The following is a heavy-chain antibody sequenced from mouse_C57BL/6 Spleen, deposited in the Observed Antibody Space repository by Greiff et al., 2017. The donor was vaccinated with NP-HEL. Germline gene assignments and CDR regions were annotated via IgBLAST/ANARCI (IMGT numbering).Heavy chain of an antibody. J-gene: IGHJ3*01. CDR1: GYAFSSYW. Sequence: QVQLKESGAELVKPGASVKISCKASGYAFSSYWMNWVKQRPGKGLEWIGQIYPGDGDTNYNGKVKGKATLTADKSSSPAYMQLSSLTSEDSAVYFCARSGTLGFAYWGQGTLVTVSA. V-gene: IGHV1-80*01. CDR3: ARSGTLGFAY. D-gene: IGHD2-10*02. CDR2: IYPGDGDT.